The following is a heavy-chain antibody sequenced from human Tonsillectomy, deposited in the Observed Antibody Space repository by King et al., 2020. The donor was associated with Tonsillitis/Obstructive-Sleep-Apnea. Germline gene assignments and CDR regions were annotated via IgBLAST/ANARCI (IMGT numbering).Heavy chain of an antibody. CDR2: INPSGRT. CDR3: ARGDILTGYYASTDFDY. CDR1: GGSFSDYY. Sequence: VQLPQWGAGLLKPSETLSLPCAVYGGSFSDYYWSWIRQPPGKGLEWIGEINPSGRTNYNPSLTSRVTMLVDTSKNQFSLKLNSVTAADTAVYYCARGDILTGYYASTDFDYWGQGTLVTVSS. V-gene: IGHV4-34*01. D-gene: IGHD3-9*01. J-gene: IGHJ4*02.